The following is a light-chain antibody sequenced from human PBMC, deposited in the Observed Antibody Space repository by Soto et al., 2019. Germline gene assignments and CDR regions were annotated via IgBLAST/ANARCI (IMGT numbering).Light chain of an antibody. CDR3: QQYYSTLWT. J-gene: IGKJ1*01. V-gene: IGKV4-1*01. Sequence: DIVMAQSPDSLAVSLGVRATIDCKSSQLGFYSSNNKNYLAWYQQKPGQPPKLLIYWASTRESGVPDRFSGSGSGTDFTLTITSLQAEDVAVYYCQQYYSTLWTFGQGTKVDIK. CDR2: WAS. CDR1: QLGFYSSNNKNY.